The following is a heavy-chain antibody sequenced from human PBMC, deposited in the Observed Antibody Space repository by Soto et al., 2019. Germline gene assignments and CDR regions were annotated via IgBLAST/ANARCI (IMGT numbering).Heavy chain of an antibody. Sequence: LRLSCAASGFTFSSYAMHWVRQAPGKGLEWVAVISYDGSNKYYADSVKGRFTISRDNSKNTLYLQMNSLRAEDTAVYYCARVSGYGMDVWGQGTTVTVSS. CDR1: GFTFSSYA. CDR2: ISYDGSNK. J-gene: IGHJ6*02. V-gene: IGHV3-30-3*01. CDR3: ARVSGYGMDV.